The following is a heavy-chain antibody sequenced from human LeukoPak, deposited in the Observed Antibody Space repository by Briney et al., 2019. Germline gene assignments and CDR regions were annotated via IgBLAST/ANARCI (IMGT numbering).Heavy chain of an antibody. D-gene: IGHD2-21*02. CDR1: GFSVSSSGVG. Sequence: SGPTLVKPTQTLTLTCTFSGFSVSSSGVGVGWIRQPPGKALEWLAHIYWNDDKRYSPSLRSRLTIAKDTSKNQVVLTLTNMDPMDTATYYCAHRLLQTYCGPNCYPAVFDYWGQGTLVTVSS. J-gene: IGHJ4*02. CDR3: AHRLLQTYCGPNCYPAVFDY. CDR2: IYWNDDK. V-gene: IGHV2-5*01.